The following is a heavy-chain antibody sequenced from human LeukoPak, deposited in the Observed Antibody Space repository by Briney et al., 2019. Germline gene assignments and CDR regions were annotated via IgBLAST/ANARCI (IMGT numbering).Heavy chain of an antibody. CDR3: AKHLGSHSFLFYYMDV. D-gene: IGHD2-21*01. CDR2: LSGSGTAT. V-gene: IGHV3-23*01. J-gene: IGHJ6*03. Sequence: GGSQRLSCEASQFTFSRFAMSWIRQAPGTGLEWVSTLSGSGTATYYADSVKGRFTTSRDNSKDTLYLQMDKLRADDTAVYYCAKHLGSHSFLFYYMDVWGTGTSVIVSS. CDR1: QFTFSRFA.